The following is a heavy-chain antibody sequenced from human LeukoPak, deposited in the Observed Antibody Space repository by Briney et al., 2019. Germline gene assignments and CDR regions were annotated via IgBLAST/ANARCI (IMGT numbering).Heavy chain of an antibody. V-gene: IGHV1-58*01. CDR1: GFTFTSSA. J-gene: IGHJ6*04. CDR3: AAVFAAAGTYYYYYGMDV. D-gene: IGHD6-13*01. CDR2: IVVGSGNT. Sequence: GTSVKVSCKASGFTFTSSAVQWVRQARGRRLEWIGWIVVGSGNTNYAQKFQERVTITRDMSTSTAYMELSSLRSQDTAVYYCAAVFAAAGTYYYYYGMDVWGKGTTVTVSS.